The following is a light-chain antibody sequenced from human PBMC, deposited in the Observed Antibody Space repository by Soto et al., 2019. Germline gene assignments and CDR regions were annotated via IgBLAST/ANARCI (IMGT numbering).Light chain of an antibody. CDR1: QTIAKS. CDR3: QQFYSKSQT. J-gene: IGKJ1*01. Sequence: TPMSQSPSSLPASAGDTVTITCRASQTIAKSLNWYQQKPGKAPDLLIYATSHLQSGVPSRFSGSGSGTDFTLTINSLQPDDFATYYCQQFYSKSQTFGQRTKVDI. CDR2: ATS. V-gene: IGKV1-39*01.